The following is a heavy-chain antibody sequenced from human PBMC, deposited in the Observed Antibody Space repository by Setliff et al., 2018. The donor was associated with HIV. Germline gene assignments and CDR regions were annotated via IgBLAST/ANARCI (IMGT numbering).Heavy chain of an antibody. J-gene: IGHJ6*03. CDR3: ARVVEGSHQVSLYYYYYYYMDV. D-gene: IGHD3-3*01. CDR2: ISGSGIST. Sequence: GGSLRLSCAASGFTFSNYAMRWVRQAPGKGLAWVSGISGSGISTYNADSVKGRFTISRENANNSLYLQMNSLRAEDTAVYYCARVVEGSHQVSLYYYYYYYMDVWGKGTTVTVSS. V-gene: IGHV3-23*01. CDR1: GFTFSNYA.